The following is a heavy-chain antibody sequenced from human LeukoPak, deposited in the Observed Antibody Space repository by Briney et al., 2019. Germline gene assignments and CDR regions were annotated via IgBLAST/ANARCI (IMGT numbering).Heavy chain of an antibody. V-gene: IGHV1-18*01. D-gene: IGHD2-2*01. Sequence: GASVKVSCKASGYTFTSYGISWVRQAPGQGLEWMGWISAYNGNTNYAQKLQGRVTMTTDTSTSTAYMELRSLRSDDPAVYYCARDGYCSSTSCYVYYYYGMDVWGQGTTVTVSS. CDR1: GYTFTSYG. CDR2: ISAYNGNT. J-gene: IGHJ6*02. CDR3: ARDGYCSSTSCYVYYYYGMDV.